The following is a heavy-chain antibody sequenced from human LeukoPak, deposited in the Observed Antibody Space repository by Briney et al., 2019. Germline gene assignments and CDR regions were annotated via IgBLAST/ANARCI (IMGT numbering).Heavy chain of an antibody. CDR2: INWNGGST. D-gene: IGHD3-10*01. J-gene: IGHJ6*03. V-gene: IGHV3-20*04. CDR3: ARHRGDYYYMDV. CDR1: GFTFDDYG. Sequence: AGGSLRLSCAASGFTFDDYGMSWVRQAPGKGLEWVSGINWNGGSTGYADSVKGRFTISRDNAKNSLYLQMNSLRAEDTALYYCARHRGDYYYMDVWGKGTTVTVSS.